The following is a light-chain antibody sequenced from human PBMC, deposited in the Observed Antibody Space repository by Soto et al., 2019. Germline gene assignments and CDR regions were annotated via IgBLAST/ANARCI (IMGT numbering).Light chain of an antibody. J-gene: IGLJ2*01. V-gene: IGLV2-14*01. Sequence: QSALTQPASVSGSPGQSITISCTGTSSDVGGYNYVSWYQQHPGKAPKLMIYDVSNRPSGVSNRFSGSKSGNTASLIISGLQAEDEADYYCSSYTSSSTVVFAGGTKVTVL. CDR1: SSDVGGYNY. CDR3: SSYTSSSTVV. CDR2: DVS.